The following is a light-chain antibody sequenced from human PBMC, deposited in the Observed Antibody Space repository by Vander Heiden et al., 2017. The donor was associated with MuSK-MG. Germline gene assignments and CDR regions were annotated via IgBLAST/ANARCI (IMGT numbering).Light chain of an antibody. J-gene: IGKJ3*01. V-gene: IGKV3-20*01. Sequence: IVLTQSPGTLSLSPGERATLSCRASQSVSSSYLAWYQQKPGQAPRVLIYGASTRATGVPDRFSGSGSGTDFTLTISRLEPEDSAVYYCQQFGNLPFAFGPGTKVDIK. CDR2: GAS. CDR1: QSVSSSY. CDR3: QQFGNLPFA.